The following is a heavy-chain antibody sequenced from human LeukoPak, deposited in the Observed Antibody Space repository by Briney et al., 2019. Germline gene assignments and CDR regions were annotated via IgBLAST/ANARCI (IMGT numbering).Heavy chain of an antibody. J-gene: IGHJ4*02. Sequence: GGSLRLSCAASGFTFSSYAMSWVRQAPGKGLXXXXXXXXXGGSTYYADSVKGRFTISRDNSKNTLYLQMNSLRAEDTAVYYCAKGRYSSSWYLGQYYFDYWGQGTLVTVSS. CDR1: GFTFSSYA. V-gene: IGHV3-23*01. CDR3: AKGRYSSSWYLGQYYFDY. CDR2: XXXXGGST. D-gene: IGHD6-13*01.